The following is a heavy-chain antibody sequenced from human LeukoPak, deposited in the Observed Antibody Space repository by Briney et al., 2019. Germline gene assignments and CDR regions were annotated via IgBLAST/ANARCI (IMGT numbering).Heavy chain of an antibody. CDR3: ARFPRSADDVVQGFDY. CDR2: INRSGGST. D-gene: IGHD1-1*01. CDR1: GYTFTSYY. V-gene: IGHV1-46*01. Sequence: ASVKVSCKASGYTFTSYYMHWVRQAPGQGLEWMGIINRSGGSTSYAQKFQGRVTMTRDTSTSTVYMELSSLRSEDTAVYYCARFPRSADDVVQGFDYWGQGTLVTVSS. J-gene: IGHJ4*02.